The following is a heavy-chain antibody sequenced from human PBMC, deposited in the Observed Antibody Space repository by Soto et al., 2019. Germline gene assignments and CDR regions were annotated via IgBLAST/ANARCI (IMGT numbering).Heavy chain of an antibody. J-gene: IGHJ4*02. CDR3: ARKEVGATLKDFDY. D-gene: IGHD1-26*01. Sequence: QVQLVQSGAEVKKPGASVKVSCKASGYTFTSYGITWVRQAPGPGLEWMGWISADTGNTNHAQKVQGRVTMTTDTSTSTAYMELRSLRSDDTAVYYCARKEVGATLKDFDYWGQGTLVTVSS. CDR2: ISADTGNT. CDR1: GYTFTSYG. V-gene: IGHV1-18*01.